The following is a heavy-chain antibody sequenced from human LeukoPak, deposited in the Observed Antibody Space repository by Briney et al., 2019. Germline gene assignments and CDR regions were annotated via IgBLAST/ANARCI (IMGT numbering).Heavy chain of an antibody. CDR2: ISYDGSNK. CDR1: GFTFSSYA. CDR3: ARGGLLYCSSTSCAPF. D-gene: IGHD2-2*01. J-gene: IGHJ4*02. Sequence: GGSLRLSCAASGFTFSSYAMHWVRQAPGKGLEWVAVISYDGSNKYYADSVKGRFTISRDNSKNTLYLQMNSLRAEDTAVYYCARGGLLYCSSTSCAPFWGQGTLVTVSS. V-gene: IGHV3-30-3*01.